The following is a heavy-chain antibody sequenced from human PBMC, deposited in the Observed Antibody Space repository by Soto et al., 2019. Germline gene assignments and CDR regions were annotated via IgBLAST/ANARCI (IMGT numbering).Heavy chain of an antibody. CDR3: ALDLGEFYFDY. D-gene: IGHD3-10*01. CDR1: GFTFSSHI. Sequence: EVQLVESGGGLVEPGGSLRLICVASGFTFSSHIMNWVRQAPGKGLEWVSSISIRSSYIYYADSVKGRFTISRDNAKNSLYLQLNSLRAEDTAVYFCALDLGEFYFDYWGQGTLVTVSS. J-gene: IGHJ4*02. CDR2: ISIRSSYI. V-gene: IGHV3-21*01.